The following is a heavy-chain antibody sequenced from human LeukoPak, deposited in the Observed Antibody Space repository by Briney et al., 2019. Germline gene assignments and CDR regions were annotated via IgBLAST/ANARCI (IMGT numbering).Heavy chain of an antibody. V-gene: IGHV1-69*13. J-gene: IGHJ6*02. CDR2: IIPIFGTA. CDR3: VRGSGTITMVRGVFYGMDV. D-gene: IGHD3-10*01. CDR1: GGTFSSYA. Sequence: SVKVSCKASGGTFSSYAISWVRQAPGQGLEWMGGIIPIFGTANYAQKFQGRVTITADESTSTAYMELSSLRSEDTAVYYCVRGSGTITMVRGVFYGMDVWGQGTTVTVSS.